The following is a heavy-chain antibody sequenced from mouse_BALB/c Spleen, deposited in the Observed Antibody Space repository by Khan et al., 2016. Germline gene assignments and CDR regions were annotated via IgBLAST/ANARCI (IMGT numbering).Heavy chain of an antibody. CDR3: ARRGNGTWSAH. V-gene: IGHV1-69*01. J-gene: IGHJ3*01. CDR2: LDPSDSEI. Sequence: QVQLKQSGTEVVIPGAPVKLSCKASGYTFSSYWLTWVKPRPARGLVLLGRLDPSDSEIHYNQKCKDKDSLTVAISASTACTQLSSPTSEDSAVYSWARRGNGTWSAHRGHGSLVTVS. D-gene: IGHD1-1*01. CDR1: GYTFSSYW.